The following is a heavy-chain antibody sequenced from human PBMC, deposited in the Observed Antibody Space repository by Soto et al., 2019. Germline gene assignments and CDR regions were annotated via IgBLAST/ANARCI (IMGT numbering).Heavy chain of an antibody. Sequence: PSETLSLTCAVYGGSFSGYYWSWIRQPPGKGLEWIGEINHSGSTNYNPSLKSRVTISVDTSKNQFSLKLSSVTAADTAVYYCARADYYDSSGYYRLFDYWGQGTLVTVAS. D-gene: IGHD3-22*01. CDR3: ARADYYDSSGYYRLFDY. J-gene: IGHJ4*02. CDR1: GGSFSGYY. V-gene: IGHV4-34*01. CDR2: INHSGST.